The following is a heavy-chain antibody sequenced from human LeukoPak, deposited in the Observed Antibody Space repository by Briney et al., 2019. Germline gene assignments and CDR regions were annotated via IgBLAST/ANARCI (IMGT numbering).Heavy chain of an antibody. CDR3: ARDPMGYNSGWRDNFDY. Sequence: ASVKVSCKASGYTFTSYYMHWVRQAPGQGLEWMGIINPSGGGTSYAQKFQGRVTMTRDTSTSTVYMELSSLRSEDTAVYYCARDPMGYNSGWRDNFDYSGQGTLVTVYS. CDR1: GYTFTSYY. D-gene: IGHD6-19*01. CDR2: INPSGGGT. J-gene: IGHJ4*02. V-gene: IGHV1-46*01.